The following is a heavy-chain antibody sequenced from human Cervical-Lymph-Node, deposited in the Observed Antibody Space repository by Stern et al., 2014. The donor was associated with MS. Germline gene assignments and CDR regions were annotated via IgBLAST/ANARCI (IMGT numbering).Heavy chain of an antibody. V-gene: IGHV1-69*01. CDR2: IIPIFETA. CDR1: GGTFSSDA. D-gene: IGHD6-13*01. CDR3: ASGTRSSWYFDF. J-gene: IGHJ4*02. Sequence: VQLLQSGAEVKKPGSSMKVSCKASGGTFSSDAIGWVRQAPGQGLEWMAGIIPIFETANYAQKFQGRVTITADQSTKTAYLELSSLTSGDTAMYFCASGTRSSWYFDFWGQGTLVTVST.